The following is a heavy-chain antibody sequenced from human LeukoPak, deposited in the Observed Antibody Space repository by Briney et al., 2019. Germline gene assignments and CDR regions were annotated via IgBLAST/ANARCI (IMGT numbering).Heavy chain of an antibody. CDR3: TRMTAGHDY. J-gene: IGHJ4*02. Sequence: SETLSLTCAVSGVSFNDYYWSWVRQTPGKGLEWIGEISHSGYTNDSPSLKSRVTLSIDTSRKQFSLNLRSVTVADTGIYYCTRMTAGHDYWGQGTLVTVSS. V-gene: IGHV4-34*01. CDR1: GVSFNDYY. D-gene: IGHD2-21*02. CDR2: ISHSGYT.